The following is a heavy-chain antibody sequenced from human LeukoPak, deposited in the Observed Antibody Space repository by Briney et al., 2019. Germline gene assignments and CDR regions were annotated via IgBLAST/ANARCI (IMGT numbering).Heavy chain of an antibody. V-gene: IGHV1-18*01. Sequence: ASVNVSCKSSGYTFTSYGISWVRQAHGPGLEWMGWISAYNGNTNYAQKLQGRVTMTTDTSTSTAYMELRSLRSDDTAVYYCARDDYEIDYWGQGTLVTVSS. CDR1: GYTFTSYG. D-gene: IGHD4-17*01. CDR2: ISAYNGNT. CDR3: ARDDYEIDY. J-gene: IGHJ4*02.